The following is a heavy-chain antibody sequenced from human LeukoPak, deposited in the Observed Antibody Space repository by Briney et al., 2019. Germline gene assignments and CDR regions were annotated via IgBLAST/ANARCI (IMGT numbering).Heavy chain of an antibody. CDR2: ISSSSSYI. J-gene: IGHJ3*02. CDR1: GFTFSSYS. V-gene: IGHV3-21*01. D-gene: IGHD6-19*01. Sequence: GGSLRLSCAASGFTFSSYSMTWVRQAPGKGLEWVSSISSSSSYIYYADSVKGRFTISRDNAKNSLYLQMNSLRAEDTAVYYCARDISHSSGWKTVDAFDIWGQGTMVTVSS. CDR3: ARDISHSSGWKTVDAFDI.